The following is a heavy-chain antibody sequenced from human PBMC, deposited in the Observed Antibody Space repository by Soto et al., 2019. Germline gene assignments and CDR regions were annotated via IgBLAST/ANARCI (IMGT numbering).Heavy chain of an antibody. Sequence: PGGSLRLSCTAPGFTFGDYAMSWVRQAPGKGLEWVGFIRSKAYGGTTEYAASVKGRFTISRDDSKSIAYLQMNSLKTEDTAVYYCTRRRDYVWGSYRPKGPYFDYWGQGTLVTVSS. CDR2: IRSKAYGGTT. V-gene: IGHV3-49*04. CDR3: TRRRDYVWGSYRPKGPYFDY. J-gene: IGHJ4*02. CDR1: GFTFGDYA. D-gene: IGHD3-16*02.